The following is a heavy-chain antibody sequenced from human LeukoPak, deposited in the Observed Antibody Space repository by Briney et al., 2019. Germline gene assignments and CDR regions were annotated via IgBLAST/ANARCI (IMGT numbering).Heavy chain of an antibody. D-gene: IGHD3-16*01. J-gene: IGHJ5*02. CDR2: VSAYNGNT. Sequence: ASVKVSCKASGYTFTSYGISWVRQAPGQGLEWMGWVSAYNGNTNYAQKLQGRVTMTTDTSTSTAYMELRSPRSDDTAVYYCARESMITFGGDTFDPWGQGTLVTVSS. V-gene: IGHV1-18*04. CDR1: GYTFTSYG. CDR3: ARESMITFGGDTFDP.